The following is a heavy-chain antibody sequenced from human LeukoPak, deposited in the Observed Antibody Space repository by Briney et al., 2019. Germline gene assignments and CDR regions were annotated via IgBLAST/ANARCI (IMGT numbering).Heavy chain of an antibody. CDR3: ARDKWDDSRKGFFDY. CDR1: GFTFSSYW. V-gene: IGHV3-74*01. D-gene: IGHD3-22*01. J-gene: IGHJ4*02. CDR2: INSDGSST. Sequence: GGSLRLSCAASGFTFSSYWMHWVRQAPGQGLVWVSRINSDGSSTSYADSVKGRFTISRDNAKNTLYLQMNSLRAEDTAVYYCARDKWDDSRKGFFDYWGQGTQVTVSS.